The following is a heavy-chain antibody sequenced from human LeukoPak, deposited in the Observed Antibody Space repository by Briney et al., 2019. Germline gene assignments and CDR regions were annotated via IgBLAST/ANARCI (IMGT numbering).Heavy chain of an antibody. CDR3: AKGGYSYGHHFDY. CDR2: IRYDGSNK. J-gene: IGHJ4*02. Sequence: GGSLRLSCAASEFTFSTYGMHWVRQAPGKGLEWVAFIRYDGSNKYYADSVKGRFTISRDNSKNTLYLQMNSLRAEDTAVYYCAKGGYSYGHHFDYWGQGTLVTVSS. CDR1: EFTFSTYG. D-gene: IGHD5-18*01. V-gene: IGHV3-30*02.